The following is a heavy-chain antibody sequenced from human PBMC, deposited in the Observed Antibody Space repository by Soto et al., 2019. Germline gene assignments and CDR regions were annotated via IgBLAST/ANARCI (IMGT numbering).Heavy chain of an antibody. CDR1: GGSISSYY. CDR2: IYYSGST. J-gene: IGHJ3*02. D-gene: IGHD4-17*01. Sequence: SETLSLTCTISGGSISSYYWSWIRQPPGKGLEWIGYIYYSGSTNYNPSLKSRVTISVDTSKNQFSLKLSSVTAADTAVYYCARRYGYAFDIWGQGTMVTVSS. CDR3: ARRYGYAFDI. V-gene: IGHV4-59*01.